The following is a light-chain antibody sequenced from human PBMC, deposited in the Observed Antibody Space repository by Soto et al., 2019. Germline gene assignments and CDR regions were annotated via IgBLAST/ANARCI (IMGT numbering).Light chain of an antibody. CDR3: QQYNSYSWT. J-gene: IGKJ1*01. Sequence: DIQMTQSPSTLSGSVGDRVTITFRASQSISSWLAWYQQKPGKAPKLLIYKASSLESGVPSRFSGSGSGTEFTLTISSLQPGDFATYYCQQYNSYSWTFGEGTKVDIK. V-gene: IGKV1-5*03. CDR2: KAS. CDR1: QSISSW.